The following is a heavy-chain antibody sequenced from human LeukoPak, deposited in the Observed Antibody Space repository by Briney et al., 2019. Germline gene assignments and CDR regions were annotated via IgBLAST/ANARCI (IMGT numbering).Heavy chain of an antibody. CDR1: GFTFSSYG. V-gene: IGHV3-33*06. CDR3: AKDRAVRPRDYYYYYMEV. D-gene: IGHD1-14*01. Sequence: GGSLRLSCAASGFTFSSYGMLWLAQAPGKGLVGVAVLRYDGSNKYYADYVKGRFTISRDNSKNTLYLQMNSLRAEDTAVYYCAKDRAVRPRDYYYYYMEVWGKGTTVTVSS. J-gene: IGHJ6*03. CDR2: LRYDGSNK.